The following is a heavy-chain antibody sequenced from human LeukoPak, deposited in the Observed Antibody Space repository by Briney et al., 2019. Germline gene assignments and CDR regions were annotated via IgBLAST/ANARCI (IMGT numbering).Heavy chain of an antibody. CDR3: ARGGGNFYGSGSSRQYYYYFMDV. D-gene: IGHD3-10*01. Sequence: SVKVSCKASEGTFRSDTINWVRQATGQGLEWMGGITPAFGTLKYAQKFKGRVTITADESTTTSYMELSGLTSDDTAIYHCARGGGNFYGSGSSRQYYYYFMDVWGTGTTVTVSS. CDR1: EGTFRSDT. V-gene: IGHV1-69*01. J-gene: IGHJ6*03. CDR2: ITPAFGTL.